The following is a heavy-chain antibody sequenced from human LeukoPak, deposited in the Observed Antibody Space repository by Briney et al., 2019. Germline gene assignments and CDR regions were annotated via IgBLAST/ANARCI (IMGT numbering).Heavy chain of an antibody. D-gene: IGHD3-9*01. CDR3: ARVDWWFDIMTGWPAITNNGMDV. CDR1: GGSVRSGNYF. J-gene: IGHJ6*02. Sequence: SETLSLTCTVSGGSVRSGNYFWSWLRQSPGKGLEWIGYIYFRGNTKYSPALESRVTISEDPSKNQFSLRLTSLTAADTAVYYCARVDWWFDIMTGWPAITNNGMDVWGQGTTVIVSS. V-gene: IGHV4-61*01. CDR2: IYFRGNT.